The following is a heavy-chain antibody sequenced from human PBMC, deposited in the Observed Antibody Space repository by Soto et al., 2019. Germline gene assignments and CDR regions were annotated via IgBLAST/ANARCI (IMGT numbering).Heavy chain of an antibody. CDR3: AKVVPHYYCSGRFDY. V-gene: IGHV3-30*18. Sequence: VGSLRLSCAASGFTFSSYGMHWVRQAPGKGPEWVAVISYDGSNKYYADSVKGRFTISRDNSKNTLYLQMNSLRAEDTAVYYCAKVVPHYYCSGRFDYWGPGXLVTVYS. J-gene: IGHJ4*02. D-gene: IGHD2-15*01. CDR2: ISYDGSNK. CDR1: GFTFSSYG.